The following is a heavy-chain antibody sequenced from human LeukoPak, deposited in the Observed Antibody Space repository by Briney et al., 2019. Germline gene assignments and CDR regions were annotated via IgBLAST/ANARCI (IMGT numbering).Heavy chain of an antibody. J-gene: IGHJ4*03. D-gene: IGHD7-27*01. CDR3: ANALMGSYFEC. CDR2: INSEGSSA. CDR1: GFTFSSYG. V-gene: IGHV3-74*01. Sequence: GGSLRLSCAASGFTFSSYGMHWVRQAPGKGLVWVSRINSEGSSASYADSVKGRFTISRDNAKNTLFLQMTSLRAEDTAVYYCANALMGSYFECWGQGTLVTVSS.